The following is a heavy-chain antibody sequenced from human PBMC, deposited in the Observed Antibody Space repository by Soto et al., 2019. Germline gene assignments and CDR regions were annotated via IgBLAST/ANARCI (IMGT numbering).Heavy chain of an antibody. CDR1: GYTFTSSA. J-gene: IGHJ3*02. CDR2: ISPYNGNT. Sequence: ASVKVSCKASGYTFTSSAISWVRQAPGQGLEWMGWISPYNGNTHFAQKFQGRVTMATDTSTSTAYMELRSLISDATAVYYCARDPQFSGSLSGGGDAFDIWGQGTMVTVSS. CDR3: ARDPQFSGSLSGGGDAFDI. D-gene: IGHD1-26*01. V-gene: IGHV1-18*01.